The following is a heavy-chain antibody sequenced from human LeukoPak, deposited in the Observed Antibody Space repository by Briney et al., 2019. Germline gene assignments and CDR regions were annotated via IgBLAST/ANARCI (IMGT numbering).Heavy chain of an antibody. V-gene: IGHV4-34*01. CDR2: INHSGST. Sequence: SETLSLTCAVYGGSFSGYYWSWIRQPPGKGLEWIGEINHSGSTNYNPSLKSRVTISVDTSKNQFSLKLSSVTAADTAVYYCARWQQQLFVYWGQGTLVTVSS. D-gene: IGHD6-13*01. J-gene: IGHJ4*02. CDR1: GGSFSGYY. CDR3: ARWQQQLFVY.